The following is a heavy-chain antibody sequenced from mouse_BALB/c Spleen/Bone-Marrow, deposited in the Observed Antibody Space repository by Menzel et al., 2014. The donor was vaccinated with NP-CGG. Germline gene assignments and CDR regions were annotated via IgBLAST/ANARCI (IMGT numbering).Heavy chain of an antibody. CDR1: GFTFSDLY. Sequence: EVQLSESGAGSVQPGASLRFSFANSGFTFSDLYMEWVRQPPGKRLAWIAASRNKAKYYTTEYSESVKGPFIVSRDTSQSVLYLQMNAQRAEDTAIYYGARDVGFGNDIVYWGQGTLVTVSA. V-gene: IGHV7-1*02. J-gene: IGHJ3*01. CDR2: SRNKAKYYTT. CDR3: ARDVGFGNDIVY. D-gene: IGHD2-2*01.